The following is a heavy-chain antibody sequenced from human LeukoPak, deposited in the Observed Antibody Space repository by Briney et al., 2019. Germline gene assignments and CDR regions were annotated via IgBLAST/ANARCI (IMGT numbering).Heavy chain of an antibody. CDR1: GFTFSNYG. CDR3: ATSVRWVTTVVDY. V-gene: IGHV3-33*01. Sequence: PGRSLRLSCAASGFTFSNYGMHRVRQAPGKGLEWVAVIWFDGSNKYYADSLKGRFIISRDNSKNTLYLQMNSLRAEDTAVYYCATSVRWVTTVVDYWGQGTLVTVSS. CDR2: IWFDGSNK. J-gene: IGHJ4*02. D-gene: IGHD4-17*01.